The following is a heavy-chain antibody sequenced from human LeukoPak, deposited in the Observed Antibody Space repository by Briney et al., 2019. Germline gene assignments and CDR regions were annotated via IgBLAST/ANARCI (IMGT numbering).Heavy chain of an antibody. CDR2: MNPNSGNT. V-gene: IGHV1-8*01. J-gene: IGHJ5*02. CDR3: ARRNYGDTRRCWFDP. D-gene: IGHD4-17*01. CDR1: QYTFTSYD. Sequence: GASVKVSCMASQYTFTSYDINWVRPAPGQGLEWMGWMNPNSGNTGYAQKLQGRVTMTRNTSISTAYMELSSLRSEDTAVYYCARRNYGDTRRCWFDPWGQGTLVTVSS.